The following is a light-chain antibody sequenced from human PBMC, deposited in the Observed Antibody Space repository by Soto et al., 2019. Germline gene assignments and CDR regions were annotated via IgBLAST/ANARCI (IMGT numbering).Light chain of an antibody. CDR1: SSDVGSYNL. CDR3: CSYAPTRNSYV. J-gene: IGLJ1*01. CDR2: GVT. V-gene: IGLV2-23*02. Sequence: QSVLTQPASVSGSPGQSITISCTGTSSDVGSYNLVSWYQHHPGTAPKLIIYGVTKRPSGVSNRFSASKSGNTASLTISGLQAEDDADHYCCSYAPTRNSYVFGSGTKVTVL.